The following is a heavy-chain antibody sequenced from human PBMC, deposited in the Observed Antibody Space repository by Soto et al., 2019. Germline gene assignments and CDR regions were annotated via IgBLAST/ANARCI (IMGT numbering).Heavy chain of an antibody. CDR2: TYYRSRWYN. V-gene: IGHV6-1*01. Sequence: PSQTLSLTCAISGDSVSSNSAAWNWIRQSPSGGLEWLGRTYYRSRWYNDYAVSVRSRITINPDTSKNQFSLHLNSVTPEDTAVYYGSGTTSLQWYYMDVWGKGTTVPVSS. J-gene: IGHJ6*03. CDR3: SGTTSLQWYYMDV. D-gene: IGHD1-7*01. CDR1: GDSVSSNSAA.